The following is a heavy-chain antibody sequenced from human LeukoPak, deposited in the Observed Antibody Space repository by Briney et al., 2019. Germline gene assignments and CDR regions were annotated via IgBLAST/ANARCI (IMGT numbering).Heavy chain of an antibody. Sequence: VSVKVSCKTSGYTFTNYGISWVRQAPGLGLEWMGWINSYNGTTNYAQKVQGRVTMTTDTSTSTAYMELRSMRFDDTAVYYCARDQSVRLLQTSSTYFKHVFAIWGQGSMVTVST. CDR2: INSYNGTT. CDR3: ARDQSVRLLQTSSTYFKHVFAI. CDR1: GYTFTNYG. V-gene: IGHV1-18*01. D-gene: IGHD6-13*01. J-gene: IGHJ3*02.